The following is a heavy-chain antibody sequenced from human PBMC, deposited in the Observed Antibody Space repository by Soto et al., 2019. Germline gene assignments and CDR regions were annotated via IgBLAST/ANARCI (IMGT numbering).Heavy chain of an antibody. J-gene: IGHJ4*02. V-gene: IGHV2-5*02. D-gene: IGHD3-22*01. CDR2: IYWDDDK. CDR1: GFSLTTTGMG. CDR3: ARRTSLYDSSGLAFDY. Sequence: SGPTLVNPTQTLTLTCTFSGFSLTTTGMGVGWIRQPPGKAPEWLALIYWDDDKRYSPSLRSRLTITKDTSENQVVLTVTNMDPVDTATYYCARRTSLYDSSGLAFDYWGQGTLVTV.